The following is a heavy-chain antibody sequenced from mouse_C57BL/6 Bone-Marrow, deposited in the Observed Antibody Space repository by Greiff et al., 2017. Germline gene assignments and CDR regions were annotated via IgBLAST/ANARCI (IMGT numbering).Heavy chain of an antibody. V-gene: IGHV1-55*01. CDR2: IYPTSGRT. Sequence: QVQLQQPGAELVKPGASVKMSCKASGYTFTSYWINWVKQRPGQGLEWIGEIYPTSGRTNYNEKFKSKAILTVDTSSNTAYMLLSSLTSADSAVFYCSRSGTLGRGFDIWGWGTTLTVSS. D-gene: IGHD4-1*01. J-gene: IGHJ2*01. CDR3: SRSGTLGRGFDI. CDR1: GYTFTSYW.